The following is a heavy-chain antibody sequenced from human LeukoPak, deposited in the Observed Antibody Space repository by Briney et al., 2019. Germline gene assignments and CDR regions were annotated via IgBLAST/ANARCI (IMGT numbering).Heavy chain of an antibody. CDR1: GFTSSSSA. J-gene: IGHJ4*02. D-gene: IGHD3-10*01. V-gene: IGHV3-23*01. CDR2: ISGSGGGT. CDR3: GKLFYSSGMYHFDY. Sequence: PGGSLRLSCATSGFTSSSSAMSWVRQPPGKGLAWVSTISGSGGGTYYADSVKGRFTISRDNSKNTLYLQMNSLRAEDTAVFYCGKLFYSSGMYHFDYLGQGTLVTVSS.